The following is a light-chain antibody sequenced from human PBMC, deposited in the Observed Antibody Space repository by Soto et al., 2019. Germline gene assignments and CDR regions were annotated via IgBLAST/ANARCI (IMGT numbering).Light chain of an antibody. Sequence: EIVLTQSPATLSLSPGDRATLSCRASQSVSSYLAWYQQKPGQAPRLLIYDASNRATGIPARFSGSGSGTAYTHPITSLGPEDFAVSYCQQRSNWLLAFGPGTKVDIK. CDR2: DAS. J-gene: IGKJ3*01. V-gene: IGKV3-11*01. CDR1: QSVSSY. CDR3: QQRSNWLLA.